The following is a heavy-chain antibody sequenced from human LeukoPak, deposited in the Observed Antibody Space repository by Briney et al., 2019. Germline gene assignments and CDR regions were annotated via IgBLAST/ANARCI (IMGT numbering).Heavy chain of an antibody. J-gene: IGHJ4*02. CDR2: IYPRDGST. Sequence: ASVKVSCKASGYSFTSNYIHWVLPAPGQGLEWMGMIYPRDGSTSYAQKFQGRVTVTRDTSTSTVHMELSGLRPEDTAVYYCARDQEAFDYWGQGTLVTVSS. CDR1: GYSFTSNY. CDR3: ARDQEAFDY. V-gene: IGHV1-46*01.